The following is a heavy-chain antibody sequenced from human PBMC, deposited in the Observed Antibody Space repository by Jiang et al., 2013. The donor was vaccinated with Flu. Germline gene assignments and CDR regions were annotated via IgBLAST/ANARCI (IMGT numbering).Heavy chain of an antibody. J-gene: IGHJ4*02. D-gene: IGHD3-10*01. CDR3: ASQHWDHGVGSYYMSH. CDR1: GGSIISENSY. V-gene: IGHV4-39*07. Sequence: CTVSGGSIISENSYWGWIRQPPGKGLEWIGSIYYXGTTYYNPSLKSRVIISVDTSKKQFSLKLSSVTAADTAVYYCASQHWDHGVGSYYMSHWGQGTLVTVSS. CDR2: IYYXGTT.